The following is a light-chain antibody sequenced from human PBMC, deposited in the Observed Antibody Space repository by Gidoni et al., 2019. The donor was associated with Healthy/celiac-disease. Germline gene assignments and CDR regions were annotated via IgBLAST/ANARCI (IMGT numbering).Light chain of an antibody. Sequence: DIQMPQSPSSLSASVGDRVTITCRASQSISSYLNWYQQKPGKAPKLLIYGASSMESGVPARFSGSGSGTDFTLTISSLQPEDFATYYCQQSNSTPPWTFGQGTKVEIK. V-gene: IGKV1-39*01. CDR3: QQSNSTPPWT. CDR1: QSISSY. CDR2: GAS. J-gene: IGKJ1*01.